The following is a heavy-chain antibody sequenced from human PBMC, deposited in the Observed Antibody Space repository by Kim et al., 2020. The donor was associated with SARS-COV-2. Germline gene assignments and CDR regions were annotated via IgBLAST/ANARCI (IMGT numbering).Heavy chain of an antibody. CDR1: GYTFTSYD. Sequence: ASVKVSCKASGYTFTSYDINWVRQATGQGLEWMGWMNPNSGNTGYAQKFQGRVTMTRNTSISTAYMELSSLRSEDTAVYYCARGRFGEVDFDYWGQGTLVTVSS. V-gene: IGHV1-8*01. CDR3: ARGRFGEVDFDY. J-gene: IGHJ4*02. CDR2: MNPNSGNT. D-gene: IGHD3-10*01.